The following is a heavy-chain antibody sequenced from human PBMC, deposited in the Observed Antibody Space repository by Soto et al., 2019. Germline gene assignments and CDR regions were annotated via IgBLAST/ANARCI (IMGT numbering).Heavy chain of an antibody. J-gene: IGHJ4*02. CDR2: IYYSGST. D-gene: IGHD6-13*01. V-gene: IGHV4-39*01. CDR1: GGSISSSSYY. Sequence: SETLSLTCTVSGGSISSSSYYWGWIRQPPGKGLEWIGSIYYSGSTYYNPSLKSRVTISVDTSKNQFSLKLSSVTAADTAVYYCARRAYSSSWYGTYYLDYWGQGTLVTVSS. CDR3: ARRAYSSSWYGTYYLDY.